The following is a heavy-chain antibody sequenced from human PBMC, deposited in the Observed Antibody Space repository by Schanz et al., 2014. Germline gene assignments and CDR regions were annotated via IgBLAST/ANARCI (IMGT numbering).Heavy chain of an antibody. CDR1: GFTFSIYG. D-gene: IGHD3-22*01. CDR2: MIGSGSSV. J-gene: IGHJ4*02. CDR3: AKDGRLPYYGTGSDFDY. V-gene: IGHV3-23*01. Sequence: EVQLLESGGGLVQPGGSLRLSCAASGFTFSIYGMSWVRQAPGKGLEWVSRMIGSGSSVFYADSVKGRFTISRDNLKNTVYLQINSLRAGDTAVYYCAKDGRLPYYGTGSDFDYWGQGTLVTVSS.